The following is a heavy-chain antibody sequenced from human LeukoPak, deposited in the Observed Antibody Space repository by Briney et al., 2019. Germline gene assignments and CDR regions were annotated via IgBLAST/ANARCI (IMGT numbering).Heavy chain of an antibody. CDR2: ITGSGGRT. CDR1: GFTFSSYA. V-gene: IGHV3-23*01. D-gene: IGHD5-12*01. CDR3: AKDRKWLGYMDV. Sequence: AGGSLRLSCAASGFTFSSYAMNWVRQAPGKGLEWVSAITGSGGRTYYADSVKGRFTISRDNSKNTLYLQMNSLRAEDTAVYYCAKDRKWLGYMDVWGKGTTVTISS. J-gene: IGHJ6*03.